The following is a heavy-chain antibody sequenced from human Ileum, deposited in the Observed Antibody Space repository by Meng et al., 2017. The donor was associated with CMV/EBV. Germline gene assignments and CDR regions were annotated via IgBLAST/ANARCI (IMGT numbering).Heavy chain of an antibody. CDR1: GFSFSSYA. CDR2: ISYDGSNK. Sequence: GGSLRLSCAASGFSFSSYAMHWVRQAPGKGLEWVAVISYDGSNKYYADSVKGRFTNSRDNSKNTLYLQMNSLRAEDTAVYYCARGTYYDFWSGYYTGGYFDYWGQGTLVTVSS. D-gene: IGHD3-3*01. V-gene: IGHV3-30*04. J-gene: IGHJ4*02. CDR3: ARGTYYDFWSGYYTGGYFDY.